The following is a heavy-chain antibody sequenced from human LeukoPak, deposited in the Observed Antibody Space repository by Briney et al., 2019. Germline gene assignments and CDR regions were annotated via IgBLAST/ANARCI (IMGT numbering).Heavy chain of an antibody. CDR1: GLTFSIYW. CDR3: ACGARLLWFGELFH. D-gene: IGHD3-10*01. J-gene: IGHJ4*02. V-gene: IGHV3-7*01. CDR2: IKQDGSEK. Sequence: GGSLRLSCAASGLTFSIYWMSWVRQAPGKGLEWVANIKQDGSEKYYVDSVKGRFTISRDNAKNSLYLQMNSLRAEDTAVYYCACGARLLWFGELFHWGQGTLVTVSS.